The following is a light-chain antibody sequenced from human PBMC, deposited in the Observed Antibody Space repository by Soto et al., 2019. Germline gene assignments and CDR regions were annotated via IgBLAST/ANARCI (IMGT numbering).Light chain of an antibody. CDR1: QTISSW. CDR3: QKYNSYPWT. J-gene: IGKJ1*01. V-gene: IGKV1-5*01. Sequence: DIQMTQSPSTLSGSVGDRVTITCRASQTISSWLAWYQQKPGKAPKLLIYDASSLESGVPSRFSGSGYGTEFTITISSLQPDDFATYYCQKYNSYPWTFGQGTKVDIK. CDR2: DAS.